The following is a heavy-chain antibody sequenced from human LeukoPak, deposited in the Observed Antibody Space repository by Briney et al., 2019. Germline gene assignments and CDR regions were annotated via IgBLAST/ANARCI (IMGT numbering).Heavy chain of an antibody. D-gene: IGHD3-3*01. CDR2: ISGSGGST. CDR3: AKDHGSLGKGVLRFLWGGNWFDP. CDR1: GFTFSSYA. Sequence: GGSLRLSCAASGFTFSSYAMSWVRQAPGKGLEWVSAISGSGGSTYYADSVKGRFTISRDNSKNTLYLQMNSLGAEDTAVYYCAKDHGSLGKGVLRFLWGGNWFDPWGQGTLVTVSS. V-gene: IGHV3-23*01. J-gene: IGHJ5*02.